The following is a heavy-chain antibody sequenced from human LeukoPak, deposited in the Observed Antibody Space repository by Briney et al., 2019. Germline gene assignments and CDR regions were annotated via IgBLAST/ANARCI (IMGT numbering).Heavy chain of an antibody. CDR2: VYTSGST. V-gene: IGHV4-61*02. CDR3: ATSPHCSSTSCYRV. D-gene: IGHD2-2*01. J-gene: IGHJ6*04. Sequence: SETLSLTCTVSGGSLNSGTYYWSWIRQPAGKGLEWIGRVYTSGSTDYNPSLKSRVTMSVDTSKNQFSLKLSSVTAADTAVYYCATSPHCSSTSCYRVWGKGTTVTVSS. CDR1: GGSLNSGTYY.